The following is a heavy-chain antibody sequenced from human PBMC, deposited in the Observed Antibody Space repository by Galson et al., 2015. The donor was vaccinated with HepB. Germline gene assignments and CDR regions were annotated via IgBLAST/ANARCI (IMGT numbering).Heavy chain of an antibody. V-gene: IGHV3-11*05. J-gene: IGHJ6*02. CDR1: GFTFSDYY. CDR2: ISGSSSFT. Sequence: SLRLSCAASGFTFSDYYMSWIRQAPGKGLEWVSYISGSSSFTNYADSVKGRFTISRDNAKNSLYLQMNSLRAEDTAVYYCARAAYSSSWYYGMDVWGQGTTVTVSS. CDR3: ARAAYSSSWYYGMDV. D-gene: IGHD6-13*01.